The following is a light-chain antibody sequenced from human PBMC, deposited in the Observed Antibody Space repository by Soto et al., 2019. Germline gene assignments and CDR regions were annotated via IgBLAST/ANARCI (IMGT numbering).Light chain of an antibody. CDR2: KAS. CDR3: QHYNSYSWT. Sequence: VQITQSPSTVSASVGDRVTITCRASESISNWLAWYQQKPGRAPKLLIYKASSLESGVPSRFSGSGSGTEFTLTISSLQADDFATYYCQHYNSYSWTFGQGTKVDIK. CDR1: ESISNW. V-gene: IGKV1-5*03. J-gene: IGKJ1*01.